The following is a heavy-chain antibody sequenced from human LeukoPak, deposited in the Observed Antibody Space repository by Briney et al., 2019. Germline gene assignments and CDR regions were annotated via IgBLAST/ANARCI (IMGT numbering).Heavy chain of an antibody. D-gene: IGHD4-23*01. CDR3: ARDRVAYGGKFSYT. Sequence: ASVKVSCKASGYTFTSYGISWVRQAPGQGLEWMGWISAYNGNTNYAQKRQGRVTMTTDTSTSTAYMELRSLRSDDTAVYYCARDRVAYGGKFSYTCGHRTPCTVSS. CDR1: GYTFTSYG. J-gene: IGHJ5*01. CDR2: ISAYNGNT. V-gene: IGHV1-18*01.